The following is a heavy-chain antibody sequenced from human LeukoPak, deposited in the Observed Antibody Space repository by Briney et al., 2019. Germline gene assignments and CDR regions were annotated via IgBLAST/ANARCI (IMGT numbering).Heavy chain of an antibody. Sequence: GASVKVSCKASGYTFTSYYMHWVRQAPGQGLEWMGLINPTGGSTGYAQKFQGRVTMTRDMSTSTDYLELSSLRSEDTAVYYCARDNSVRDTAWWFDPWGQGTRVTVSS. CDR1: GYTFTSYY. J-gene: IGHJ5*02. V-gene: IGHV1-46*01. D-gene: IGHD2-21*02. CDR3: ARDNSVRDTAWWFDP. CDR2: INPTGGST.